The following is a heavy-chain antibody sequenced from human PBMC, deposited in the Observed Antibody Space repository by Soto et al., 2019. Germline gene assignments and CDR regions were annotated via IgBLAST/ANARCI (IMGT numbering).Heavy chain of an antibody. CDR2: ISYDGGLQ. D-gene: IGHD5-18*01. Sequence: QAQLVESGGGVVQPGRSLRLSCAASGITFSSYGMHWVSKAPGTGLEWVAVISYDGGLQHYADSVKGRFTISRDNSKNMVLLQMNSLRAEDTAVYYCVSDRGYGHASAPYSWGQGTLVSVSS. V-gene: IGHV3-30*03. CDR3: VSDRGYGHASAPYS. CDR1: GITFSSYG. J-gene: IGHJ4*02.